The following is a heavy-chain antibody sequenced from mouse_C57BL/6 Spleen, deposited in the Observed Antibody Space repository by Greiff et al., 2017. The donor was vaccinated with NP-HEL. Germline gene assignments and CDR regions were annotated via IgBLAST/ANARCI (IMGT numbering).Heavy chain of an antibody. Sequence: QVQLKESGAELARPGASVKLSCKASGYTFTSSGISWVKQRTGQGLEWIGEIYPRSGNTYYNEKFKGKATLTADKSSSTAYMELRSLTSEDSAVYFCARNYCGSSLRFDYWGQGTTLTVSS. CDR2: IYPRSGNT. D-gene: IGHD1-1*01. J-gene: IGHJ2*01. CDR3: ARNYCGSSLRFDY. V-gene: IGHV1-81*01. CDR1: GYTFTSSG.